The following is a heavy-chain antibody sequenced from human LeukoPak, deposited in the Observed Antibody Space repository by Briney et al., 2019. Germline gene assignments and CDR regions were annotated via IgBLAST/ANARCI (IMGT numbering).Heavy chain of an antibody. CDR1: GLAFRNFA. CDR2: MTGSGGSS. CDR3: AKMKGQRLNDYCMDV. V-gene: IGHV3-23*01. Sequence: GGSLRLSCEASGLAFRNFAMSWVRQAPGKGLEWVSGMTGSGGSSYYADSVKGRFTISRDNAKNALYLQMNSLRADDTALYYCAKMKGQRLNDYCMDVWGKGTAVTVSS. J-gene: IGHJ6*03.